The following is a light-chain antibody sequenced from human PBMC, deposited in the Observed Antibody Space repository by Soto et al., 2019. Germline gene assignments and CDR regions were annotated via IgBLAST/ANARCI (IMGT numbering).Light chain of an antibody. J-gene: IGKJ2*01. CDR1: ESIATF. CDR2: FSS. CDR3: QQSDSTPYT. V-gene: IGKV1-39*01. Sequence: DIHLTQSPSSLSASVGDRVTITCRASESIATFLNWYQQKPGQAPKLLIYFSSHLQTGVPSRFSGSGSGKDFTLTISSLQPEDYPTYFCQQSDSTPYTFGQGTKVEIX.